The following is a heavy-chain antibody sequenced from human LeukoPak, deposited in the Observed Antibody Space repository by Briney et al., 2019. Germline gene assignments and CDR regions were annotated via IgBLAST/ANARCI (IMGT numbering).Heavy chain of an antibody. CDR3: ARSQRFLERLLSPIDYYYYMDV. D-gene: IGHD3-3*01. CDR2: ISAYNGNT. Sequence: ASVKVSCKASGYTFTSYGISWVRQAPGQGLEWMGWISAYNGNTDYAQKFQGRVTMTTDTSTSTAYMELRSLRSDDTAVYYCARSQRFLERLLSPIDYYYYMDVWGKGTTVTVSS. CDR1: GYTFTSYG. J-gene: IGHJ6*03. V-gene: IGHV1-18*01.